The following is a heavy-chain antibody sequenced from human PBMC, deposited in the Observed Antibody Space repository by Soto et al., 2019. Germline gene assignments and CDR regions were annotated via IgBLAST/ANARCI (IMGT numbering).Heavy chain of an antibody. V-gene: IGHV1-46*01. CDR3: ARDGRSVAGIDESYFDY. CDR1: GYTFTSYY. J-gene: IGHJ4*02. Sequence: GASVKVSCKASGYTFTSYYMHWVRQAPGQGLEWMGIINPSGGSTSYAQKFQGRVTMTRDTSTSTVYMELSSLRSEDTAVYYCARDGRSVAGIDESYFDYWGKRTLDTVSS. CDR2: INPSGGST. D-gene: IGHD6-19*01.